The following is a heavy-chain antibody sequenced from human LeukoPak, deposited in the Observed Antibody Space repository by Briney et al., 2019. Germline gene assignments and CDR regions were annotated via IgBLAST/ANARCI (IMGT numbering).Heavy chain of an antibody. CDR2: INHSGST. V-gene: IGHV4-34*01. D-gene: IGHD2-15*01. CDR3: ASPLGRGGGTKRSAFDI. J-gene: IGHJ3*02. Sequence: PSETLSLTCAVYGGSFSGYYLSWIRQPPGKGLEWIGEINHSGSTNYNPSLKSRVTISVDTSKNQFSLKLSYVTAADTAVYYCASPLGRGGGTKRSAFDIWGQPAMVTVSS. CDR1: GGSFSGYY.